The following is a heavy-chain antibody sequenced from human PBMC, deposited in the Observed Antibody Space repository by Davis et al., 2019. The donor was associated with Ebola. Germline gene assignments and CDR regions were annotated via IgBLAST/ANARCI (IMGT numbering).Heavy chain of an antibody. J-gene: IGHJ5*02. V-gene: IGHV4-59*01. CDR1: GGSISSYY. D-gene: IGHD6-13*01. Sequence: MPSETLSLTCTVSGGSISSYYWSWIRQPPGKGLEWIGYIYYSGSTNYNPSLKSRVTISVDTSKNQFSLKLSSVTAADPAVYYCARTGGGKQLVRGWFDPWGQGTLVTVSS. CDR3: ARTGGGKQLVRGWFDP. CDR2: IYYSGST.